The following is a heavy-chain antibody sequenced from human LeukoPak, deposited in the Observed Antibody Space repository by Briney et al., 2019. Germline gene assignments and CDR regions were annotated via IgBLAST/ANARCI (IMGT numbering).Heavy chain of an antibody. CDR1: GGSISSYY. CDR2: IYYSGST. Sequence: SSETLSLTCTVSGGSISSYYWSWIRQPPGKGLEWIGYIYYSGSTNYNPSLKSRVTISVDTSKNQFSLKLSSVTAADTAVYYCARGENYDFWSGYSGVDYWGQGTLVTVSS. V-gene: IGHV4-59*12. CDR3: ARGENYDFWSGYSGVDY. D-gene: IGHD3-3*01. J-gene: IGHJ4*02.